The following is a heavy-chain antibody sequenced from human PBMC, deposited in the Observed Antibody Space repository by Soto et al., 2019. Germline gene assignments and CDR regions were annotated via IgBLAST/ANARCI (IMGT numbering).Heavy chain of an antibody. CDR2: TIPGLDTT. Sequence: SVKVSCNASGGTLINFAMSWMRQAPGQRLECMGGTIPGLDTTNYARKFRDRVTIMADESTGTVHMELRRLRSEDTAVYYCAIDKFARPSYCSGANCYGYHGLGVWGQGTTVTV. CDR3: AIDKFARPSYCSGANCYGYHGLGV. V-gene: IGHV1-69*13. CDR1: GGTLINFA. J-gene: IGHJ6*02. D-gene: IGHD2-15*01.